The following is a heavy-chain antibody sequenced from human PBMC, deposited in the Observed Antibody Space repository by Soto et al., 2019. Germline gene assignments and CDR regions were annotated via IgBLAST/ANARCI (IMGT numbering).Heavy chain of an antibody. Sequence: QVQLQESGPGLVRPSQTLSLTCSVSGGSFSSSGYYWSWIRQHPGKGLEWIGYIHNSGNTYYNPSLKSRVTISLDTSQNQWSLKLKSVTAADTAVYYCARESGSGWHDVDSWGQGTLVTVSS. CDR3: ARESGSGWHDVDS. V-gene: IGHV4-31*03. D-gene: IGHD6-19*01. CDR1: GGSFSSSGYY. J-gene: IGHJ5*01. CDR2: IHNSGNT.